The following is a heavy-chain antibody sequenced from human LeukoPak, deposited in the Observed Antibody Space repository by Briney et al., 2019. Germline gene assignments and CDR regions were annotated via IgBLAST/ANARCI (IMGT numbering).Heavy chain of an antibody. D-gene: IGHD4-17*01. CDR2: IYFSGST. CDR3: ASRPTTWGFFDS. V-gene: IGHV4-39*01. CDR1: GGSISSSSYY. Sequence: PSETLSLTCTVSGGSISSSSYYWGWIRQPPGKGLELIVSIYFSGSTSYSPSLKSRVNISVDTSKNQFSLKLSSVTAADTAVYFCASRPTTWGFFDSWGQGTLVTVSS. J-gene: IGHJ4*02.